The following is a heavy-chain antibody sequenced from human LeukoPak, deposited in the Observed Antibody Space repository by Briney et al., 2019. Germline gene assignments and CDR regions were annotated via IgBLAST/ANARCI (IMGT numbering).Heavy chain of an antibody. CDR2: IYYSGST. J-gene: IGHJ4*02. CDR3: ARGGTKEYGGSRKTPMETPDY. D-gene: IGHD1-14*01. Sequence: PSETLSLTCTVSGGSISSYYWSWIRQPPGKGLEWIGYIYYSGSTYYNPSLKSRVTISVDTSKNQFSLKLSSVTAADTAVYYCARGGTKEYGGSRKTPMETPDYWGQGTLVTVSS. CDR1: GGSISSYY. V-gene: IGHV4-30-4*01.